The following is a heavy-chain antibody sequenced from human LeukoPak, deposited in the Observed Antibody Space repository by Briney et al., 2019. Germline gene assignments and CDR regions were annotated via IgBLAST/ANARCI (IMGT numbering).Heavy chain of an antibody. V-gene: IGHV4-31*03. CDR3: ARGPPNWGYDY. J-gene: IGHJ4*02. CDR1: GGSISSGGYY. Sequence: EPSETLSLTCTVSGGSISSGGYYWSWIRQHPGKGLEWIGYIYYSGSTYYNPSLKSRVTISVDTSKNQFSLKLSSVTAADTAVYYCARGPPNWGYDYWGQGTLVTVSS. D-gene: IGHD7-27*01. CDR2: IYYSGST.